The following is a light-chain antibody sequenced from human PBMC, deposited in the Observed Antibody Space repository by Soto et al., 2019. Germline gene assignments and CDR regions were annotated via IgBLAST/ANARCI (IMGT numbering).Light chain of an antibody. J-gene: IGKJ5*01. CDR3: QQGGNWPLT. V-gene: IGKV3-11*01. CDR2: LTS. CDR1: QAVNTR. Sequence: EIVLTQSPATLSSFPGDRVTLSCRASQAVNTRLAWYQHKPGQAPRLLIYLTSNRASGIPARFSGSGSGTDFTLTISYLEPEDFAVYYCQQGGNWPLTFGQGTRLEIK.